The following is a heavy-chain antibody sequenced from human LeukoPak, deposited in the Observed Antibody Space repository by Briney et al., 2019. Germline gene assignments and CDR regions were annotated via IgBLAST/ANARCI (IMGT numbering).Heavy chain of an antibody. Sequence: PGWALSLSCAASGFTFSSYSMNWVRQAPGKGLEWVSSISSSSSYIYYADSVKGRFTISRDNAKNSLYLQMNSLRAEDTAVYYCAREGELPGDYYGMDVWGQGTTVTVSS. D-gene: IGHD1-26*01. J-gene: IGHJ6*02. CDR1: GFTFSSYS. CDR3: AREGELPGDYYGMDV. V-gene: IGHV3-21*01. CDR2: ISSSSSYI.